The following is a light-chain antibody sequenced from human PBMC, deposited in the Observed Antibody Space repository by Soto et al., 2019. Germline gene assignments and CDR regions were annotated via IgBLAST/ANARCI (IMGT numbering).Light chain of an antibody. Sequence: QSALTQPASVSGSPGQSITISCTGTSSDLGTYNVVSWYQQHPGKAPKLMIYEGSKRPSGVSNRFSGSKSGNTASLTISGLQAEDEADYYCCSYAGSSTLMFGGGTKLTVL. J-gene: IGLJ3*02. CDR2: EGS. CDR3: CSYAGSSTLM. V-gene: IGLV2-23*01. CDR1: SSDLGTYNV.